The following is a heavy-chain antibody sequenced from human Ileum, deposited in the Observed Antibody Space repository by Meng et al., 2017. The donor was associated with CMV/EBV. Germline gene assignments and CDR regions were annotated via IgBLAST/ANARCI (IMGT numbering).Heavy chain of an antibody. CDR1: GFTFEEYG. J-gene: IGHJ6*02. V-gene: IGHV3-20*01. CDR3: ARAYYGSGRYYYYYGMDV. D-gene: IGHD3-10*01. CDR2: INWNGGST. Sequence: GESLKISCAASGFTFEEYGMSWVRQVPGKGLEWGSGINWNGGSTGYADSVKGRFTISRDNAKNSLYLQMDSLRAEDTALYHCARAYYGSGRYYYYYGMDVWGQGTTVTVSS.